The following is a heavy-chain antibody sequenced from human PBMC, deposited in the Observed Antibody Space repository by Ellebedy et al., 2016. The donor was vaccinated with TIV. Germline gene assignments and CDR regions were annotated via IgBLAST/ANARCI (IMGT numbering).Heavy chain of an antibody. Sequence: MPGGSLRLSCTVSGGSISSRSYYWGWIRQPPGKGLEWIGSIYYSGSTYYNPSLKSRVTISVDTSKNQFSLKLSSVNAADTAVYYCASHMVRESTWFDPWGQGTLVTVSS. CDR1: GGSISSRSYY. V-gene: IGHV4-39*01. J-gene: IGHJ5*02. D-gene: IGHD3-10*01. CDR2: IYYSGST. CDR3: ASHMVRESTWFDP.